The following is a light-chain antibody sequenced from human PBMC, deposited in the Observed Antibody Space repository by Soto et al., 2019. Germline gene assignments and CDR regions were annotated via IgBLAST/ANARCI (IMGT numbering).Light chain of an antibody. Sequence: DIHITHSPSSLSSSLVDRVTIICRASQSISSYLNWYQQKPGKAPKLLIYAASSLQSGVPSRFSGSGSGTEFTLTISSLKPDDFAAYYCQKYNSYSFGQGTKVDIK. CDR3: QKYNSYS. CDR1: QSISSY. V-gene: IGKV1-5*02. CDR2: AAS. J-gene: IGKJ1*01.